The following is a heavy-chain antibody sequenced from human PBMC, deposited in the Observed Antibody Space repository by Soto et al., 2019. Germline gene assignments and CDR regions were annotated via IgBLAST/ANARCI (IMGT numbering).Heavy chain of an antibody. Sequence: QVQLQESGAGLVQPSQTLSLTCSVSGVSVSSDIYYWSWIRHHPGKGLEWIGYIYYSGNTYYNPSLGGRVTISLDTSKNHFSLRLRSVTPADTAVYYCARYPVVVVPAANYGLDVWGQGTTVTVSS. CDR2: IYYSGNT. J-gene: IGHJ6*02. D-gene: IGHD2-2*01. CDR3: ARYPVVVVPAANYGLDV. CDR1: GVSVSSDIYY. V-gene: IGHV4-31*03.